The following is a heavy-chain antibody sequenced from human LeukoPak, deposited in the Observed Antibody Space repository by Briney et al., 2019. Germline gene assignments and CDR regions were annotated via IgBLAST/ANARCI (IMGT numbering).Heavy chain of an antibody. V-gene: IGHV4-39*07. CDR2: LYYSGST. J-gene: IGHJ4*02. CDR1: GGSISSGNYY. Sequence: PSETLFLTCTVSGGSISSGNYYWGWIRLPPGKGLEWIGSLYYSGSTNYNPSLKSRVTISVDTSKNQFSLKLSSVTAADTAVYYCARDLLNEGNHLDYWGQGTLVTVSS. CDR3: ARDLLNEGNHLDY. D-gene: IGHD4-23*01.